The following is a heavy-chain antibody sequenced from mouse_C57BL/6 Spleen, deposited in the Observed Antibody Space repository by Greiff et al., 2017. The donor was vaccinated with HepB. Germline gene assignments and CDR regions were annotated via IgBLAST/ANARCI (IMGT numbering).Heavy chain of an antibody. Sequence: VKLMESGAELVRPGASVKLSCKASGYTFTDYYINWVKQRPGQGLEWIARIYPGSGNTYYNEKFKGKATLTAEKSSSTAYMQLSSLTSEDSAVYFCAKEGWLPFFDYWGQGTTLTVSS. V-gene: IGHV1-76*01. D-gene: IGHD2-2*01. CDR1: GYTFTDYY. CDR3: AKEGWLPFFDY. J-gene: IGHJ2*01. CDR2: IYPGSGNT.